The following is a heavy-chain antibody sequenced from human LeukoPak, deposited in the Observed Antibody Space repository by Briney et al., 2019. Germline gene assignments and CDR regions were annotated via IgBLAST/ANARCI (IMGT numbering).Heavy chain of an antibody. V-gene: IGHV3-48*04. CDR3: ARSDGFDP. CDR1: GFTFSSYS. CDR2: ISDSSTTI. J-gene: IGHJ5*02. Sequence: GGSLRLSCAASGFTFSSYSMNWVRQAPGKGLEWVSYISDSSTTIYYADSVKGRFTISRDNAKNSLYLQMNSLRAEDTAVYYCARSDGFDPWGQGTLVTVSS.